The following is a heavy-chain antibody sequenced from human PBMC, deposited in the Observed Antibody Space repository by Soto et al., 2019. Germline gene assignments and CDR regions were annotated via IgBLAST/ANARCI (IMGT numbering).Heavy chain of an antibody. CDR3: DYLYGDPWRYYFDY. Sequence: PSETLSLTCAVYGGSFSGYYWTWIRQPPGTGLEWIGEINHSGSTNYNPSLKSRVTITIDTSKNQFSLKLTSVTAADTAVYYCDYLYGDPWRYYFDYWGQGTLVTVSS. D-gene: IGHD4-17*01. CDR1: GGSFSGYY. J-gene: IGHJ4*02. V-gene: IGHV4-34*01. CDR2: INHSGST.